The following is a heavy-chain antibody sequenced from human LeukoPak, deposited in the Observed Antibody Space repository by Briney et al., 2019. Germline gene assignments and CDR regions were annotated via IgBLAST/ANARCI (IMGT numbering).Heavy chain of an antibody. D-gene: IGHD5-24*01. CDR2: IYSGGST. CDR1: GFXVSSNY. CDR3: LKGGWATIGPPKD. J-gene: IGHJ4*02. Sequence: GGSLRLSCAASGFXVSSNYISWVRQAPGRGLEWVSVIYSGGSTYYADSVKGRFTISRDNSKNTLYLQVNNVRPEDTAIYYCLKGGWATIGPPKDWGPGTLVTVSS. V-gene: IGHV3-66*01.